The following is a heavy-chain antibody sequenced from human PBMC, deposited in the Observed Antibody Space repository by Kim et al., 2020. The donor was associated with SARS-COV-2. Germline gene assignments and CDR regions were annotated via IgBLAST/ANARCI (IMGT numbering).Heavy chain of an antibody. CDR2: IKQDGSEK. Sequence: GGSLRLSCAASGFTFSSYWMSWVRQAPGKGLEWVANIKQDGSEKYYVDSVKGRFTISRDNAKNSLYLQMNSLRAEDTAVYYCAKGSKTYYYDSSGYLDYWGQGTLVTVSS. V-gene: IGHV3-7*03. CDR1: GFTFSSYW. J-gene: IGHJ4*02. CDR3: AKGSKTYYYDSSGYLDY. D-gene: IGHD3-22*01.